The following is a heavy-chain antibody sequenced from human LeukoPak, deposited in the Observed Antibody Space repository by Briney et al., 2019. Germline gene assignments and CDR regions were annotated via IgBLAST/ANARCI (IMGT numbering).Heavy chain of an antibody. CDR1: GFTFSSYS. J-gene: IGHJ3*02. CDR3: ARYYYDSSASYYGAFDI. CDR2: ISSRSNTI. D-gene: IGHD3-22*01. Sequence: PGGSLRLSCVASGFTFSSYSMNWVRQAPGKGLEWVSYISSRSNTIYYADSVKGRFTISRDNAKNSLYLQMNGLRDEDTAVYFCARYYYDSSASYYGAFDIWGQGTMVTVSS. V-gene: IGHV3-48*02.